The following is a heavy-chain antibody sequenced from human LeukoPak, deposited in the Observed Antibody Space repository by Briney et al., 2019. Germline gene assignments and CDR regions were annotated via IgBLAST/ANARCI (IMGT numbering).Heavy chain of an antibody. V-gene: IGHV3-7*01. Sequence: SGGSLRLSCAASGFTFSSYWMSWVRQAPGKGLEWVANIKQDGSEKYYVDSVKGRFTISRDNAKNSLYLQMNSLRAEDTAVYYCARDPYSGTYGHLYYYYYMDVWGKGTTVTISS. CDR1: GFTFSSYW. CDR2: IKQDGSEK. CDR3: ARDPYSGTYGHLYYYYYMDV. J-gene: IGHJ6*03. D-gene: IGHD1-26*01.